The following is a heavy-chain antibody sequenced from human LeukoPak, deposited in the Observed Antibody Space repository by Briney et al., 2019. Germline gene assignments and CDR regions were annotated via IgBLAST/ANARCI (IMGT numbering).Heavy chain of an antibody. D-gene: IGHD6-13*01. CDR3: ALTGGQQLVRHYYGMDV. CDR2: INTNTGNP. CDR1: GGTFSSYA. Sequence: ASVKVSCKASGGTFSSYAISWVRQAPGQGLEWMGRINTNTGNPTYAQGFTGRFVFSLDTSVSTAYLQISSLKAEDTAVYYCALTGGQQLVRHYYGMDVWGQGTTVTVSS. J-gene: IGHJ6*02. V-gene: IGHV7-4-1*02.